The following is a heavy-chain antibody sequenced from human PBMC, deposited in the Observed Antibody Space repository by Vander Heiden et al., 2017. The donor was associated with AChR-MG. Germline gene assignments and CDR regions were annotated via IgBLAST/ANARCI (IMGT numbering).Heavy chain of an antibody. J-gene: IGHJ4*02. D-gene: IGHD2-8*02. V-gene: IGHV4-4*02. CDR3: GRVDGPDDDCIGGVCY. CDR1: GGSITSNC. CDR2: IYHSGTT. Sequence: QVQLQESGSGLVKPSGTLSLTCAVSGGSITSNCWTWVRQPPGKGLEWIGEIYHSGTTNYNPSLKSRVTISVDKSKNHFSLRLNSVTVADTAVYYCGRVDGPDDDCIGGVCYWGQGFLVTVSS.